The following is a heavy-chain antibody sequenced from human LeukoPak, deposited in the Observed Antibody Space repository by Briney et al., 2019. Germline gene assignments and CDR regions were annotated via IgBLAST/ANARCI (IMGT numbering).Heavy chain of an antibody. Sequence: GGSLRLSCAASGFTFYDYAMHWVRHAPGKGLEWVSGISWNSGTIGYADSVKGRFTISRDNAKNSLYLQMHSLRAEDTAFYFCAKDVTGTGAFDIWGQGTMVTVSS. D-gene: IGHD1-7*01. CDR1: GFTFYDYA. CDR2: ISWNSGTI. V-gene: IGHV3-9*01. J-gene: IGHJ3*02. CDR3: AKDVTGTGAFDI.